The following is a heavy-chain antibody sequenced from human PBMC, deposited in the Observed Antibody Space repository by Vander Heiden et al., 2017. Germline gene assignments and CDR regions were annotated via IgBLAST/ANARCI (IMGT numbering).Heavy chain of an antibody. CDR3: ARHRWGYSYAEGYYFDY. D-gene: IGHD5-18*01. J-gene: IGHJ4*02. CDR1: GGSISSSSYY. V-gene: IGHV4-39*01. CDR2: IYYSGST. Sequence: QLQLQESGPGLVKPSETLSLTCTVSGGSISSSSYYWGWIRQPPGKGLELIGSIYYSGSTYYNPSLKSRVTISVDTSKNQFSLKLSSVTAADTAVYYCARHRWGYSYAEGYYFDYWGQGTLVTVSS.